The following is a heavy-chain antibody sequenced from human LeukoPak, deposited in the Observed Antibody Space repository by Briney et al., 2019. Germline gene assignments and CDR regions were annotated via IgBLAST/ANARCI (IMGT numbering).Heavy chain of an antibody. CDR1: GPSISRYY. D-gene: IGHD2-15*01. V-gene: IGHV4-59*01. CDR3: ARHIVVVPETWFDP. Sequence: SETLSLTCTVSGPSISRYYWSWFRQPPGKGLEWIGYIYYSGNSNYNPSLKNRVTISVDTSKNQFSLKLSSVTAADTAIYYCARHIVVVPETWFDPWGQGILVTISS. CDR2: IYYSGNS. J-gene: IGHJ5*02.